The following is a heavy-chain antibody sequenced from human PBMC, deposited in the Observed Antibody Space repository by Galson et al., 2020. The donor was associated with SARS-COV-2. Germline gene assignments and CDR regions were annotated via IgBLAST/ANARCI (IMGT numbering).Heavy chain of an antibody. CDR1: GFPFSTKA. D-gene: IGHD6-13*01. Sequence: TGGSLRLSCVGSGFPFSTKALHWVRQAPGKGLEYVAVISHNGGSTFYGNSVKGRFTISRDNSKNTVYLQMGSLRSDDMAVYYCARGPYSSSWLESWGQGTLVTVSS. V-gene: IGHV3-64*01. CDR2: ISHNGGST. J-gene: IGHJ5*02. CDR3: ARGPYSSSWLES.